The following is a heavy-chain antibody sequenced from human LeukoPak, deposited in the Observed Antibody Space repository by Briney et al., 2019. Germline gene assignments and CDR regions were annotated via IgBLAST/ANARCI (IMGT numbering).Heavy chain of an antibody. Sequence: PGGSLRLSCVASGFMFSSYSVAWVRQTPEKGLAWVSIIGGPGGPIFYADSVEGRFTISRDNSKNTAYLQMNSLRAEDTAGYFCAKGATRATRHFDLWGRGTLVTVSS. D-gene: IGHD1-26*01. CDR1: GFMFSSYS. CDR2: IGGPGGPI. V-gene: IGHV3-23*01. CDR3: AKGATRATRHFDL. J-gene: IGHJ2*01.